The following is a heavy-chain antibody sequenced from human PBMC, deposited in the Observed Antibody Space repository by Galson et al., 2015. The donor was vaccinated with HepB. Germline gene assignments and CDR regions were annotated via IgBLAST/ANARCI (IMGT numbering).Heavy chain of an antibody. V-gene: IGHV3-21*01. CDR2: ISSSSSYI. Sequence: SLRLSCAASGFTFSSYSMNWVRQAPGKGLEWVSSISSSSSYIYYADSVKGRFTISRDNAKNSLYLQMNSLRAEDTAVYYCARDRRNTIFGVVIIPNDYWGQGTLVTVSS. D-gene: IGHD3-3*01. CDR1: GFTFSSYS. CDR3: ARDRRNTIFGVVIIPNDY. J-gene: IGHJ4*02.